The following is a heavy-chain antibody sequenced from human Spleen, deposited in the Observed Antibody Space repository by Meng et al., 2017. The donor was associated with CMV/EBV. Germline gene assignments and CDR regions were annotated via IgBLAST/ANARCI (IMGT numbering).Heavy chain of an antibody. CDR3: ARDWALGCSSTSCYFP. Sequence: ASVKVSCKASGYTFTSYDINWVRQATGQGLEWMGWMNPNSGNTGYAQKFQGRVTMTRNTSISTAYMELSSLRSDDTAVYYCARDWALGCSSTSCYFPWGQGTLVTVSS. V-gene: IGHV1-8*01. D-gene: IGHD2-2*01. CDR2: MNPNSGNT. J-gene: IGHJ5*02. CDR1: GYTFTSYD.